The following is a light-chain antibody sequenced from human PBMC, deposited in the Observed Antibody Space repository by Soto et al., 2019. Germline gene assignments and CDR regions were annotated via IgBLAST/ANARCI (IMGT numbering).Light chain of an antibody. CDR1: SSDVGGSNG. Sequence: QSALTQPPSVSGSPGQSVAISYTGTSSDVGGSNGVSWYQQPPGTAPKLTIYDVSNRPSGVPDRFSGSKSGNTASLIISGLQAEDEGDYYCSSYTSSSTYVFGTGTRSPS. CDR2: DVS. J-gene: IGLJ1*01. CDR3: SSYTSSSTYV. V-gene: IGLV2-18*02.